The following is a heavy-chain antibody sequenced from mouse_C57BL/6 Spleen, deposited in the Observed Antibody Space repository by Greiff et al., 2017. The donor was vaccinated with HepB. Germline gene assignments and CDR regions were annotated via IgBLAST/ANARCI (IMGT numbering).Heavy chain of an antibody. D-gene: IGHD1-1*01. CDR2: ISSGSSTI. CDR3: ARGEYYGSSYGYFDV. CDR1: GFTFSDYG. V-gene: IGHV5-17*01. J-gene: IGHJ1*03. Sequence: EVQGVESGGGLVKPGGSLKLSCAASGFTFSDYGMHWVRQAPEKGLEWVAYISSGSSTIYYADTVKGRFTISRDNAKNTLFLQMTSLRSEDTAMYYCARGEYYGSSYGYFDVWGTGTTVTVSS.